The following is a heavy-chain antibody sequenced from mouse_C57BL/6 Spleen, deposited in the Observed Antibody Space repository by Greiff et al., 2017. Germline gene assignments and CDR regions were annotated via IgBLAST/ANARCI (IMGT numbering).Heavy chain of an antibody. D-gene: IGHD2-1*01. CDR1: GYTFTSYW. V-gene: IGHV1-50*01. CDR2: IDPSDSYT. Sequence: QVQLQQPGAELVKPGASVKLSCKASGYTFTSYWMQWVKQRPGQGLEWIGEIDPSDSYTNYNQKFKGKATLTVDTSSSTAYMQLSSLTSEDSAVYYYARWGDGNYVDDWGQGTTLTVSS. CDR3: ARWGDGNYVDD. J-gene: IGHJ2*01.